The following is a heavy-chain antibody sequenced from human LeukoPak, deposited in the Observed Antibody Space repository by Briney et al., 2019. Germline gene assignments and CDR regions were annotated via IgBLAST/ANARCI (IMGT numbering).Heavy chain of an antibody. V-gene: IGHV3-15*01. CDR1: GFTFRNAW. CDR2: IKSKTDGGTT. D-gene: IGHD2-2*01. Sequence: GGSLRLSXAASGFTFRNAWMSWVRQAPGKGLEWVGRIKSKTDGGTTDYAAPVKGSFTISRDDSKNTLYLQMNSLKTEDTAVYYCTTTTDIVVVPAADDAFDIWGQGTMVTVSS. CDR3: TTTTDIVVVPAADDAFDI. J-gene: IGHJ3*02.